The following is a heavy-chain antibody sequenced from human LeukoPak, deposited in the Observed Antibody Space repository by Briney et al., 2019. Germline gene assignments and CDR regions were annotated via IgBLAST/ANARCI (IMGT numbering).Heavy chain of an antibody. Sequence: GESLKISFKGSGYSFTSYWIGWVRPMPGKGLEWMGIIYPGDSDTRYSPSFQGQVTISADKSISTAYLQWSSLKASDTAMYYCARSIYSNYAYNWFDPWGQGTLVTVSS. J-gene: IGHJ5*02. CDR3: ARSIYSNYAYNWFDP. V-gene: IGHV5-51*01. CDR2: IYPGDSDT. D-gene: IGHD4-11*01. CDR1: GYSFTSYW.